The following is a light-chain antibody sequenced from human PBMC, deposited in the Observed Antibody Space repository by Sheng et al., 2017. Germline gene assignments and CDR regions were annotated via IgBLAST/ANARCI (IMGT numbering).Light chain of an antibody. CDR1: QSINTH. Sequence: DIQMTQSPSSLSASVGDRVTITCRASQSINTHLNWYQSKPGRAPKLVLHAASSVQSGVPSRFSGSGSGTEFTLTISSLQPEDFATYYCLQHYDFPWTFGQGTRVEIK. CDR2: AAS. J-gene: IGKJ1*01. CDR3: LQHYDFPWT. V-gene: IGKV1-17*01.